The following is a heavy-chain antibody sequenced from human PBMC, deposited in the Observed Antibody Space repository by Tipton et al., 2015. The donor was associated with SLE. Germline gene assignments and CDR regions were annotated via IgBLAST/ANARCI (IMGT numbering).Heavy chain of an antibody. D-gene: IGHD1-26*01. CDR3: AKVYWNEDVAY. CDR1: GGTFSNFA. Sequence: QLVQSGPEVKKPGSSVKVSCKASGGTFSNFAISWVRQAPGQGLEWMGGIILVSGTASFAQKFQGRVTITADESTSTAYMELSSLRSEDTAVYYCAKVYWNEDVAYWGQGALVTVSS. V-gene: IGHV1-69*01. CDR2: IILVSGTA. J-gene: IGHJ4*02.